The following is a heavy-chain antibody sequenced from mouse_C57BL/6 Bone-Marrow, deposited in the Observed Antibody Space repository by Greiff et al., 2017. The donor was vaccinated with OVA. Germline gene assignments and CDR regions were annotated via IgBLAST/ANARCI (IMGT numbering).Heavy chain of an antibody. J-gene: IGHJ1*03. D-gene: IGHD1-1*01. Sequence: EVKVVESGGGLVKPGGSLKLSCAASGFTFSSYAMSWVRQTPEKRLEWVATISDGGSYTYYPDNVKGRFTISRDNAKNNLYLQMSHLKSEDTAMYYCARDGLHYYGSSYDWYFDVWGTGTTVTVSS. V-gene: IGHV5-4*01. CDR1: GFTFSSYA. CDR3: ARDGLHYYGSSYDWYFDV. CDR2: ISDGGSYT.